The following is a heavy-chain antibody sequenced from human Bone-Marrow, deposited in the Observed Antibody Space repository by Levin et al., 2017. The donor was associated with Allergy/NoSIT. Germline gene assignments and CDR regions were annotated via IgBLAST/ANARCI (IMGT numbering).Heavy chain of an antibody. Sequence: GGSLRLSCAASGFTFANHAMTWVRHAPGKGLEWVSTIRPNSERTYFADSVKVRFTVSRDDSMNMLYLQMNSLRADDTAVYYCAREQGARGWYTVDFWGQGTLVTVSS. D-gene: IGHD6-19*01. V-gene: IGHV3-23*01. CDR3: AREQGARGWYTVDF. CDR2: IRPNSERT. J-gene: IGHJ4*02. CDR1: GFTFANHA.